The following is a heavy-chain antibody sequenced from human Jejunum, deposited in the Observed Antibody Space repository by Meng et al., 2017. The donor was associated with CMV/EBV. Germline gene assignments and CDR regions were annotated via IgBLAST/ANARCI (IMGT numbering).Heavy chain of an antibody. Sequence: SGYTFTSYYIPWVRQAPGQGLEWMGVINPGGGGTNYAQKFQGRVIMTRDTSTSTVYMELSSLRSEDTAVYYCARGREVAVAGIPFDYWGQGTLVTVSS. J-gene: IGHJ4*02. V-gene: IGHV1-46*01. CDR1: GYTFTSYY. CDR3: ARGREVAVAGIPFDY. D-gene: IGHD6-19*01. CDR2: INPGGGGT.